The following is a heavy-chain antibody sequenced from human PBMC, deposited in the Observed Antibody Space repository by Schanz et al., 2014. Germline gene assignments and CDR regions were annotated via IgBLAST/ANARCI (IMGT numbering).Heavy chain of an antibody. J-gene: IGHJ4*02. CDR1: GYTFTSHG. Sequence: QVQLVQSGAEVKKPGASVKVSCKASGYTFTSHGISWVRQAPGQGLEWMGWITAYNGDTNYALKLQCRVTMATDTATGTAYMELRSLRSDDTALYYCARDFSAYVGNYFDYWGQGTLVTVAS. CDR3: ARDFSAYVGNYFDY. CDR2: ITAYNGDT. D-gene: IGHD5-12*01. V-gene: IGHV1-18*01.